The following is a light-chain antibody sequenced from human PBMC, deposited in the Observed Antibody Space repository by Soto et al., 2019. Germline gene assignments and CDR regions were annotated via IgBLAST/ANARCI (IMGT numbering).Light chain of an antibody. CDR3: QQYGTSPRT. Sequence: EIVLTQSPGTLSLSPGERTTLSCRASQSVSSSYLAWYQQKPGQAPRLLIYGASSRATGIPDRFSGSGSGTAFTLTISRLEPEDFAVYYCQQYGTSPRTFGQGTKGDIK. J-gene: IGKJ1*01. CDR1: QSVSSSY. CDR2: GAS. V-gene: IGKV3-20*01.